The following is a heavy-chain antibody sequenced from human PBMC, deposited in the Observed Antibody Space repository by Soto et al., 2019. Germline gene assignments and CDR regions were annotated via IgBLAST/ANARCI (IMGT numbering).Heavy chain of an antibody. CDR2: ISFDGSNK. V-gene: IGHV3-30*18. Sequence: PGGSLRLSCAASGFTFSTYGMHWVRQAPGKGLEWVAVISFDGSNKYYADSVKGRFTISRDNSKNTLYLEMNSLRTEDTAVYYCAKNTVSSGYDSYFDYWGQGTLVTVSS. CDR1: GFTFSTYG. J-gene: IGHJ4*02. CDR3: AKNTVSSGYDSYFDY. D-gene: IGHD3-22*01.